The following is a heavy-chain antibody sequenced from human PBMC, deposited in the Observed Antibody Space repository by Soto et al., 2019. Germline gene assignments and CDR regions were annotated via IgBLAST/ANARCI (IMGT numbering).Heavy chain of an antibody. D-gene: IGHD4-17*01. Sequence: PSETLSLTCTVSGGSISSSSYYWGWIRQPPGKGLEWIGSIYYSGSTYYNPSLKSRVTISVDTSKNQFSLKLSSVTAADTAVYYCATQVTMEYYFDYWGQGTLVTVSS. V-gene: IGHV4-39*01. J-gene: IGHJ4*02. CDR2: IYYSGST. CDR3: ATQVTMEYYFDY. CDR1: GGSISSSSYY.